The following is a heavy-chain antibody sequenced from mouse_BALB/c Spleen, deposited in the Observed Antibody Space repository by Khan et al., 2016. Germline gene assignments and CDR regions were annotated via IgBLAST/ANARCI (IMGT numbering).Heavy chain of an antibody. CDR1: GFSFTGYF. V-gene: IGHV1-18*01. CDR2: VNPDNGAP. D-gene: IGHD2-4*01. J-gene: IGHJ3*01. CDR3: ARDDYAWFGY. Sequence: VQLQQSGPALVKPGASVRISCKSSGFSFTGYFMHCVKQSHGKSLEWIGRVNPDNGAPHYNKKFKDKATITVDKSSITAYMEFRSLTSEDSAVYYCARDDYAWFGYWGQGTLVTVSA.